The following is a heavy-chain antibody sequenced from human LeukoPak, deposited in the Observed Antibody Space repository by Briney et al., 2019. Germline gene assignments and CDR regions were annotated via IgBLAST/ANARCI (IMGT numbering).Heavy chain of an antibody. CDR1: GFTFSRYG. D-gene: IGHD2/OR15-2a*01. V-gene: IGHV3-30*02. Sequence: GGSLRLSCAASGFTFSRYGMHWVRQAPGKGLEWVAFIRYDGSNKYYANSVKGRFTISRDNSKNTLYLQMNSLRAEDTAVYYCASRRGVIRKGRAPFDYWGQGTLVTVSS. CDR2: IRYDGSNK. J-gene: IGHJ4*02. CDR3: ASRRGVIRKGRAPFDY.